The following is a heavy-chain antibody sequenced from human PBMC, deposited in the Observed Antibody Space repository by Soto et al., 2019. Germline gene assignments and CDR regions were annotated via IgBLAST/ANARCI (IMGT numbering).Heavy chain of an antibody. Sequence: EVQLLESRGGLVQPGGSLRLSCAASGFTFSSYAMSWVRQAPGKGLEWVSAISGSGGSTYYADSVKGRFTISRDNSKNTLYLPMNSLRSEDTAVYYCAKPSVPRPRKTVTFDFWGQGTLVTVSS. CDR1: GFTFSSYA. D-gene: IGHD4-17*01. V-gene: IGHV3-23*01. J-gene: IGHJ5*01. CDR2: ISGSGGST. CDR3: AKPSVPRPRKTVTFDF.